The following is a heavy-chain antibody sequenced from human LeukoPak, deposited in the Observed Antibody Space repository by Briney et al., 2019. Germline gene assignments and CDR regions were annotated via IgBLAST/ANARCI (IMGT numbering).Heavy chain of an antibody. CDR2: ISAYNGNT. D-gene: IGHD6-19*01. V-gene: IGHV1-18*01. CDR1: GYTFTSYG. CDR3: ARSRAVAGTSYFDY. J-gene: IGHJ4*02. Sequence: GASVKVSCKASGYTFTSYGISWVRQAPGQGLEWIGWISAYNGNTNYAQKLQGRVTMTTDTSTSTACMELRSLRSDDTAVYYCARSRAVAGTSYFDYWGQGTLVTVSS.